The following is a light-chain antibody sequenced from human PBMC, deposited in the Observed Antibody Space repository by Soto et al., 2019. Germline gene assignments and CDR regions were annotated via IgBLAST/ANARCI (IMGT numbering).Light chain of an antibody. CDR2: GAS. V-gene: IGKV3-15*01. J-gene: IGKJ2*01. Sequence: EIVMTQSPATLSVSPGERVTLSSRASQSVSSDLAWYQYKPGQAPRLLIYGASTRATGTPARFSGSGSGTEFSLSISSLQSEDFAVYYCLQYNDWPPKQYTFGQGTKLEIK. CDR1: QSVSSD. CDR3: LQYNDWPPKQYT.